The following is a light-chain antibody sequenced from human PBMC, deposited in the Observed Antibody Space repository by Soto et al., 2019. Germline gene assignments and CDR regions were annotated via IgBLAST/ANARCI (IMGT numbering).Light chain of an antibody. CDR2: DTS. Sequence: QTVVTQEPSLTVSPGGTVTLTCGSCSGAVTSGHWPYWFQQKPGQAPRTVIFDTSIKHSWTPARFSGSLLGGKAALTLSGAQPEDEADYYCSLYYGGAWVFGGGTQLTVL. J-gene: IGLJ7*01. CDR1: SGAVTSGHW. V-gene: IGLV7-46*01. CDR3: SLYYGGAWV.